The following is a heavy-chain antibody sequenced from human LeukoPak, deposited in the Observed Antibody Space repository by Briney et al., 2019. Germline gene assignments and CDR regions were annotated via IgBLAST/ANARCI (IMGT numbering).Heavy chain of an antibody. J-gene: IGHJ4*02. CDR3: ATLVIAAAGTDY. V-gene: IGHV1-24*01. CDR2: FDPEDGET. D-gene: IGHD6-13*01. CDR1: GYTLTELS. Sequence: ASVKVPCKVSGYTLTELSMHWVRQAPGKGLEWMGGFDPEDGETIYAQKFQGRVTMTEDTSTDTAYMELSSLRSEDTAVYYCATLVIAAAGTDYWGQGTLVTVSS.